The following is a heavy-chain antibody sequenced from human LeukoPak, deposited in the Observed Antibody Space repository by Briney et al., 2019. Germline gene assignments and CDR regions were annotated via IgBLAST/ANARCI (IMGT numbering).Heavy chain of an antibody. D-gene: IGHD6-19*01. CDR2: MNPNSGNT. CDR3: ARGGYSSGWYPCYYYYYGMDV. J-gene: IGHJ6*02. Sequence: ASVKVSCKASGYTFTSYDINWVRQATGQGLEWMGWMNPNSGNTGYAQKFQGRVTMTRNTSISTAYMELSSLRSEDTAVYYCARGGYSSGWYPCYYYYYGMDVWGQGTTVTVSS. CDR1: GYTFTSYD. V-gene: IGHV1-8*01.